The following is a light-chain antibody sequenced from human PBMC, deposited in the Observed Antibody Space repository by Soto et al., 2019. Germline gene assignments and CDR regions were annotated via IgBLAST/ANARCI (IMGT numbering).Light chain of an antibody. Sequence: EIVLTQSPSTLSLSPGERATLSCRASQSVSSDFAYHQKHPRQPPRLIYYDASTRATGTPARFSGSGSGTEFTPTISRLEPEDVAVYYCQQYGSSLFSFGPGTKVDIK. V-gene: IGKV3-20*01. CDR1: QSVSSD. J-gene: IGKJ3*01. CDR3: QQYGSSLFS. CDR2: DAS.